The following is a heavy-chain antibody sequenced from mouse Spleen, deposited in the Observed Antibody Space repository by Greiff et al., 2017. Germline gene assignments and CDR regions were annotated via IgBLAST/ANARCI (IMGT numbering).Heavy chain of an antibody. Sequence: VQLQQSGAELVKPGASVKLSCKASGYTFTEYTIHWVKQRSGQGLEWIGWFYPGSGSIKYNEKFKDKATLTADKSSSTVYMELSRLTSEDSAVYFCARHEEPLYYYGSSYVSWFAYWGQGTLVTVSA. CDR1: GYTFTEYT. J-gene: IGHJ3*01. CDR2: FYPGSGSI. D-gene: IGHD1-1*01. V-gene: IGHV1-62-2*01. CDR3: ARHEEPLYYYGSSYVSWFAY.